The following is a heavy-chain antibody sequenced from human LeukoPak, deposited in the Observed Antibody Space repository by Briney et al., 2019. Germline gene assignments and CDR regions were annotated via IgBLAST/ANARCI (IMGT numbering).Heavy chain of an antibody. J-gene: IGHJ4*02. D-gene: IGHD3-22*01. Sequence: SVKVSCKASGGTFSSYAISWVRQAPGQGLEWMGGIIPIFGTANYAQKFQGRVTITADESTSTAYMELSSLRSEDTAVYYCARDSAMDSSGYYPVGSDYWGQGTLVTVSS. CDR1: GGTFSSYA. CDR3: ARDSAMDSSGYYPVGSDY. V-gene: IGHV1-69*01. CDR2: IIPIFGTA.